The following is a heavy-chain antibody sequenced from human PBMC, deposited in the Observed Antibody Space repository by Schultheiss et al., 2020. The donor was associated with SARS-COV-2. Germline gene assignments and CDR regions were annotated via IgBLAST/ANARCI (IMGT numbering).Heavy chain of an antibody. D-gene: IGHD3-16*02. V-gene: IGHV1-18*04. J-gene: IGHJ6*02. CDR2: ISAYNGNT. Sequence: ASVKVSCKASGYTFTVYYMHWVRQAPGQGLEWMGWISAYNGNTNYAQKLQGRVTMTTDTSTSTAYMELRGLRSDDKAVYYCARDGSRFTYGMDVWGQGTSVTVSS. CDR1: GYTFTVYY. CDR3: ARDGSRFTYGMDV.